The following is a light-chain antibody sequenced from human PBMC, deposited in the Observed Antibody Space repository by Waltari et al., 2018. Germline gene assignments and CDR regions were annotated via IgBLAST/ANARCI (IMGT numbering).Light chain of an antibody. V-gene: IGLV2-11*01. Sequence: QSALTQPRSVSGSPGQPVTISCSGTSSDVGSYNFVSWYQQHPGNAPKLLIYDVVKRPSGVPDRFSGSKSGNTASLTISGLQTEDESDYYCCSYAGSYTFVFGGGTQLTVL. CDR3: CSYAGSYTFV. CDR1: SSDVGSYNF. J-gene: IGLJ7*01. CDR2: DVV.